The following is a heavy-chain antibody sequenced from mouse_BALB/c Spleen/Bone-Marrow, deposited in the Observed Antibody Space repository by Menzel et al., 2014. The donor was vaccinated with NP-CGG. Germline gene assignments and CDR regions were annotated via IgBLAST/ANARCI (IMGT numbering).Heavy chain of an antibody. V-gene: IGHV1S22*01. D-gene: IGHD1-1*01. CDR1: GYTFTSYW. CDR3: RSYDYTMDY. CDR2: IYPGSGST. Sequence: LQQPGSELVRPGASVKLSCKASGYTFTSYWMHWVKQRPGQGLEWIGNIYPGSGSTNYDEKFKSKATLTVDTSSSTAYMQLSNLTSEDSAVYYCRSYDYTMDYWGQGTSVTVSS. J-gene: IGHJ4*01.